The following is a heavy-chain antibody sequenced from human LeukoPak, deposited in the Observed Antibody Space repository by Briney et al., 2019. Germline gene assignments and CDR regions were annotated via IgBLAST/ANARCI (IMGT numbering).Heavy chain of an antibody. J-gene: IGHJ4*02. Sequence: PGGSLRLSCAASGFTFSSYAMSWVRQAPGKGLEWVSAISGSGGSTYYADSVKGRFTISRDNSKNTLYLQMNSLRAEDTAVYYCARRPPVRDYYDSSGSHYFDYWGRGTLVTVSS. CDR1: GFTFSSYA. V-gene: IGHV3-23*01. D-gene: IGHD3-22*01. CDR2: ISGSGGST. CDR3: ARRPPVRDYYDSSGSHYFDY.